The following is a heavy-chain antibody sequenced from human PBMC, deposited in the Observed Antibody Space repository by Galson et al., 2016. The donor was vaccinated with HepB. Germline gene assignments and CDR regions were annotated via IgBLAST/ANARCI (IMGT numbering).Heavy chain of an antibody. V-gene: IGHV3-66*01. CDR2: IYSDGRT. CDR3: AKNNGWYGNWFFDL. CDR1: GYIVSTNY. D-gene: IGHD6-19*01. J-gene: IGHJ2*01. Sequence: SLRLSCAASGYIVSTNYMSWVRQAPGKGLEWVSGIYSDGRTYYADSVKGRFIISRDNSKNTLYLQMNSLRVENTAVYFCAKNNGWYGNWFFDLWGRGTLVTVSS.